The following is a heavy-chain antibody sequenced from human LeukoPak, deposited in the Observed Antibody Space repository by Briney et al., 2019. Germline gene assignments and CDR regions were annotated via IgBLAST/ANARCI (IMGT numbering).Heavy chain of an antibody. J-gene: IGHJ6*03. CDR1: GYSISSGYY. V-gene: IGHV4-38-2*01. Sequence: SETLSLTCAASGYSISSGYYWGWIRQPPGKGLEWIGSIYHSGNTYYNPSLKSRVTISVDTSKNQFSLKLSSVTAADTAMYYCASTPTVYYYYMDVWGKGTTVTVSS. D-gene: IGHD1-14*01. CDR3: ASTPTVYYYYMDV. CDR2: IYHSGNT.